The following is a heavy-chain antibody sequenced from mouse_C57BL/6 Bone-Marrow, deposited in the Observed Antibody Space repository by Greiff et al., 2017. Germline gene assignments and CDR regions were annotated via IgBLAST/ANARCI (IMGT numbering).Heavy chain of an antibody. CDR2: IYPGDGDT. V-gene: IGHV1-82*01. CDR1: GYAFSSSW. J-gene: IGHJ1*03. D-gene: IGHD1-1*01. Sequence: QVQLKESGPELVKPGASVKISCKASGYAFSSSWMNWVKQRPGKGLEWIGRIYPGDGDTNYNGKFKGKATLTADKSSSTAYMQLSSLTSENAAVYFCARGPIATIVEPWYFDDWGTGTTVTVSS. CDR3: ARGPIATIVEPWYFDD.